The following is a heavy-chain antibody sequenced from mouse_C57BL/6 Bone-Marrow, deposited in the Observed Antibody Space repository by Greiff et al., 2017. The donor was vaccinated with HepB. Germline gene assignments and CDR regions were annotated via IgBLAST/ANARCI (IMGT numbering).Heavy chain of an antibody. J-gene: IGHJ2*01. D-gene: IGHD2-2*01. CDR1: EYEFPSHD. CDR3: ARDGYDGRDFDY. Sequence: EVKVVESGGGLVQPGESLKLSCESNEYEFPSHDMSWVRKTPEKRLALVAAINSDGGSTYYPDTMERRFIISRDNTKKTLYLQMSSLRSEDTALYYCARDGYDGRDFDYWGQGTTLTVSS. V-gene: IGHV5-2*01. CDR2: INSDGGST.